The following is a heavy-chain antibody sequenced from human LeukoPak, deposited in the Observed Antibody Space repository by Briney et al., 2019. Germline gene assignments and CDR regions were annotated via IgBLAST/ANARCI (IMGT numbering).Heavy chain of an antibody. Sequence: PSETLSLTCTVSGGSISTYYWSWIRQPAGKGLEWIGRIYTSGSTNYNPSLKSPVTMSVDTSKNQFSLRLSSVTAADTAVYYCARTIVVLTGYYFDYWGQGTLVTVSS. V-gene: IGHV4-4*07. D-gene: IGHD3-22*01. CDR2: IYTSGST. J-gene: IGHJ4*02. CDR3: ARTIVVLTGYYFDY. CDR1: GGSISTYY.